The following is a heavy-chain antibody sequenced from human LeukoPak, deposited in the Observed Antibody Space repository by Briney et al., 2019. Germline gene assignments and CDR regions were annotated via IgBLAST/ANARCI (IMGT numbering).Heavy chain of an antibody. Sequence: PSETLSLTCTVSGYSISSGYYWGWIRQPPGKGLEWIGSIYHSGSTNYNPSLKSRVTISVDTSKNQFSLKLSSVTAADTAVYYCARRRVYYGSGSYYRYYFDYWGQGTLVTVSS. V-gene: IGHV4-38-2*02. D-gene: IGHD3-10*01. CDR3: ARRRVYYGSGSYYRYYFDY. CDR1: GYSISSGYY. J-gene: IGHJ4*02. CDR2: IYHSGST.